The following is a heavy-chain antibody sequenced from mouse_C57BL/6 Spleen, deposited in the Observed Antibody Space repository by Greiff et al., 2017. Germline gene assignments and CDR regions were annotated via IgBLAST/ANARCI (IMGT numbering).Heavy chain of an antibody. CDR2: ISYDGSN. CDR3: ARGDCSSGVAY. Sequence: DVKLQESGPGLVKPSQSLSLTCSVTGYSITSGYYWNWIRQFPGNKLEWMGYISYDGSNNYNPSLKNRISFTLDTSKNQFFLKLHSVTTEGTATYFCARGDCSSGVAYWGQGTLVTVSA. J-gene: IGHJ3*01. CDR1: GYSITSGYY. D-gene: IGHD1-1*01. V-gene: IGHV3-6*01.